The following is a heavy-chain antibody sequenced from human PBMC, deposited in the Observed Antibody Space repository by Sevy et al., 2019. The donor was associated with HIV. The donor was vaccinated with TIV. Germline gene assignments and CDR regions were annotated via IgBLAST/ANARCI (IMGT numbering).Heavy chain of an antibody. J-gene: IGHJ4*02. V-gene: IGHV3-23*01. CDR2: ITATGDRT. Sequence: GGCLRLSCAASGFNFNTYAMNWVRQTPDKGLEWVSGITATGDRTLYTDSVRGRFTMSRDNSKNTVYLQLNNVRAEDTAIYYCAKRDNNGSFNGNSVFDYWGQGTLVTVSS. D-gene: IGHD2-15*01. CDR3: AKRDNNGSFNGNSVFDY. CDR1: GFNFNTYA.